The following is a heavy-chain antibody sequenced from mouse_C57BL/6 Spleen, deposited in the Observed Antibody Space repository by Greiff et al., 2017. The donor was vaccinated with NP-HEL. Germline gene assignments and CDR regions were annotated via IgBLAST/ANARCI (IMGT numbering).Heavy chain of an antibody. CDR2: ISDGGSYT. CDR1: GFTFSSYA. V-gene: IGHV5-4*01. J-gene: IGHJ3*01. Sequence: EVQLKESGGGLVKPGGSLKLSCAASGFTFSSYAMSWVRQTPEKRLEWVATISDGGSYTYYPDNVKGRFTISRDNAKNNLYLQMSHLKSEDTAMYYCARALRDGYYAWFAYWGQGTLVTVSA. D-gene: IGHD2-3*01. CDR3: ARALRDGYYAWFAY.